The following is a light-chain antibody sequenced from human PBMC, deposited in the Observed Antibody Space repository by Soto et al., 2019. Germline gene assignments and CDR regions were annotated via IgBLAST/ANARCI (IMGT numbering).Light chain of an antibody. CDR1: QSVSTY. Sequence: EIVLTQSPATLSLSPGERATLSCRANQSVSTYLAWFQQKPGQAPRLLIYDASNRAAGIPARFSGSGSGTDFTLTISSLEPEDFAVYYCQIHSNFFGGGTKVEIK. J-gene: IGKJ4*01. CDR2: DAS. CDR3: QIHSNF. V-gene: IGKV3-11*01.